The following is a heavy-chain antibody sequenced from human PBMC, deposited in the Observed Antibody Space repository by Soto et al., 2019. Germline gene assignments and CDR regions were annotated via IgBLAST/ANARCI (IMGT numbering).Heavy chain of an antibody. J-gene: IGHJ4*02. Sequence: GGSLRLSCAASGFTFSNAWMSWVRQAPGKGLEWVGRIKSKTDRGTTDYAAPAKGRITISRDDSKDTLFLQMNSLKTEDTAGSYCTARHYYDSSGYPIPTDYWGQGTLVTVSS. V-gene: IGHV3-15*01. CDR1: GFTFSNAW. CDR3: TARHYYDSSGYPIPTDY. CDR2: IKSKTDRGTT. D-gene: IGHD3-22*01.